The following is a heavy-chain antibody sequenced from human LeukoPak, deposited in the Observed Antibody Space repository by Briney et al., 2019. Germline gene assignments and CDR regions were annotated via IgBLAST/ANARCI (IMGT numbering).Heavy chain of an antibody. J-gene: IGHJ3*02. CDR3: AGSRAPGAADAFDI. CDR1: GYSFTSYW. V-gene: IGHV5-51*01. CDR2: IYPGDSDT. D-gene: IGHD7-27*01. Sequence: GESLKISCKDSGYSFTSYWIGWVRQMPGKGLEWMGIIYPGDSDTRYSPSFQGQVTISADKSINTASLQWSSLKAPDPAMYYCAGSRAPGAADAFDIWGQGTMVTVSS.